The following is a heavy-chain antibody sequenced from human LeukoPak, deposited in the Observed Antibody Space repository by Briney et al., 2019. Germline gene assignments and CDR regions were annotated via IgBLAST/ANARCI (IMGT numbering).Heavy chain of an antibody. CDR1: GYTFTSYY. J-gene: IGHJ5*02. CDR3: ARISSGWYGYWFDP. CDR2: INPSGGST. V-gene: IGHV1-46*01. D-gene: IGHD6-19*01. Sequence: ASVKVSCKASGYTFTSYYMHWVRQAPGQGLEWMGIINPSGGSTSYAQKFQGRVTMTTDTSTSTAYMELRSLRSDDTAVYYCARISSGWYGYWFDPWGQGTLVTVSS.